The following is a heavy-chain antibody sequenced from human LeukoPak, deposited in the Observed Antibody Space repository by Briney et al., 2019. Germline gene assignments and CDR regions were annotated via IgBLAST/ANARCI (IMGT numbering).Heavy chain of an antibody. CDR1: GGSISSYY. CDR3: AREADSGSYQHDAFDI. J-gene: IGHJ3*02. V-gene: IGHV4-4*07. D-gene: IGHD1-26*01. CDR2: IYTSGST. Sequence: SETLSLTCTVSGGSISSYYWSWIRQPAGKGLEWIGRIYTSGSTNYNPSLKSRVTMSVDTSKNQFSLKLSSVTAADTAVYYCAREADSGSYQHDAFDIWGQGTMVTVSS.